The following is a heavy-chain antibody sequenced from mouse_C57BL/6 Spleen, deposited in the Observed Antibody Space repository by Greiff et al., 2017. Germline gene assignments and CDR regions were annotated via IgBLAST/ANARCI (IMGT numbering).Heavy chain of an antibody. CDR2: ISSGSSTI. D-gene: IGHD1-1*01. CDR3: ARVVSSYAMDY. Sequence: EVKLMESGGGLVKPGGSLKLSCAASGFTFSDYGMHWVRQAPEKGLEWVAYISSGSSTIYYADIVKGRFTISRDNAKNTLFLQMTSLGSEDTAMYCCARVVSSYAMDYWGQGTSVTVSS. J-gene: IGHJ4*01. V-gene: IGHV5-17*01. CDR1: GFTFSDYG.